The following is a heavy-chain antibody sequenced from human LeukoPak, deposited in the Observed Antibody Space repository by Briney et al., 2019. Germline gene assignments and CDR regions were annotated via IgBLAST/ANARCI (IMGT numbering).Heavy chain of an antibody. CDR1: GGTLSSYA. CDR2: IIPIFGTA. V-gene: IGHV1-69*13. CDR3: ARIGQVATGFDY. J-gene: IGHJ4*02. Sequence: ASVKVSCKASGGTLSSYAISWVRQAPGQGLEWMGGIIPIFGTANYAQKFQGRVTITADESTSTAYMELSSLRSEDTAVYYCARIGQVATGFDYWGQGTLVTVSS. D-gene: IGHD3-10*01.